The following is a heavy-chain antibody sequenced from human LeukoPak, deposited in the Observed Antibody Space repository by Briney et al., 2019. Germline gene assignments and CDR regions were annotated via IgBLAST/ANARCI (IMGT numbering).Heavy chain of an antibody. D-gene: IGHD6-19*01. Sequence: PGGSLRLSCAASGFTFSDAWMSWVRQAPGKGLEWVGRVKTKTYGGTTDYSAPVKGRFTNSRDDSKNTLYLQMNSLKTEYTALYYCTTDRGSGWYWGQGTLVTVSP. CDR1: GFTFSDAW. CDR3: TTDRGSGWY. CDR2: VKTKTYGGTT. V-gene: IGHV3-15*01. J-gene: IGHJ4*02.